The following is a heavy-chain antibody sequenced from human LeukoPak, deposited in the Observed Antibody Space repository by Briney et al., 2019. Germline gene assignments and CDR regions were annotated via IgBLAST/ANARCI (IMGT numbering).Heavy chain of an antibody. CDR3: ARVRGYKWLAFDY. V-gene: IGHV1-2*02. J-gene: IGHJ4*02. CDR1: GYTFTGYY. CDR2: INPNSGST. Sequence: ASVKVSCKASGYTFTGYYMHWVRQAPGQGLEWMGWINPNSGSTNYAQKFQGRVTMTRDTSISTAYMELSRLRPDDTAVYYCARVRGYKWLAFDYWGQGTLVTVSS. D-gene: IGHD5-24*01.